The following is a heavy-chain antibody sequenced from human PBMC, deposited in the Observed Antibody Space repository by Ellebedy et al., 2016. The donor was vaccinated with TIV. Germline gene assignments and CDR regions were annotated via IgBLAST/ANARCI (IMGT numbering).Heavy chain of an antibody. CDR2: ISISNNYM. V-gene: IGHV3-21*01. CDR3: ARSYGARTSGP. Sequence: GESLKISCAASGFTFSKYSMNWVRQAPGKGLEWVSSISISNNYMYYADSVKGRFTISRDNAKNSLYLQMNSLRVDDTAMYYCARSYGARTSGPWGQGTLVTVSS. J-gene: IGHJ5*02. CDR1: GFTFSKYS. D-gene: IGHD3-16*01.